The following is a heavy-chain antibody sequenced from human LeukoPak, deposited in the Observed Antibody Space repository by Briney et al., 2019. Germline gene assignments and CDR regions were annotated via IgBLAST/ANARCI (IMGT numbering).Heavy chain of an antibody. V-gene: IGHV4-61*08. D-gene: IGHD2-2*03. CDR3: ARDNWIDYYYYGMDV. CDR2: IYYSGST. CDR1: GGSISSGGYY. J-gene: IGHJ6*02. Sequence: PSETLSLTCTVSGGSISSGGYYWSWIRQHPGTGLEWLGYIYYSGSTNYNPSLKSRVTISVDTSKNQFSLKLSSVTAADTAVYYCARDNWIDYYYYGMDVWGQGTTVTVSS.